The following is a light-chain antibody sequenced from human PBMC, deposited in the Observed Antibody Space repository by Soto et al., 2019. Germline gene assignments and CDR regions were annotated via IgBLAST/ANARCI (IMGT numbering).Light chain of an antibody. Sequence: DIVMTQSPLSLPVTPGEPASISCRSSQSLLHSNGYNYVAWYLQKPGQSPQLLIYLGYNRASRVPDRVSGRASGTDFSLKISRVEAEDVGVYYCMQALQTPRTFGQGTKVEIK. CDR1: QSLLHSNGYNY. CDR2: LGY. V-gene: IGKV2-28*01. CDR3: MQALQTPRT. J-gene: IGKJ1*01.